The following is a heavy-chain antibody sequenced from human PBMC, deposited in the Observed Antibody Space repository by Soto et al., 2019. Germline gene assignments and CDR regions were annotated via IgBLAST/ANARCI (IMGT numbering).Heavy chain of an antibody. J-gene: IGHJ4*02. Sequence: SETLSLTCAVSGGSISSGGYSWSWIRQPPGKGLEWIGYIYHSGSTYYNPSLKSRVTISVDRSKNQFSLKLSSVTAADTAVYYCARGGYGSGSEFDYWGQGTLVTVSS. CDR2: IYHSGST. V-gene: IGHV4-30-2*01. D-gene: IGHD3-10*01. CDR1: GGSISSGGYS. CDR3: ARGGYGSGSEFDY.